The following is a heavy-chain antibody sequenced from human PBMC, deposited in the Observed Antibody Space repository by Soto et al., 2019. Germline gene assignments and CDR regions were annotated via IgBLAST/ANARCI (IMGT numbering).Heavy chain of an antibody. CDR3: AKGVRAAGYFDY. CDR2: ISGSGGST. D-gene: IGHD6-19*01. V-gene: IGHV3-23*01. CDR1: GFTFSSYA. Sequence: EVQLLESGGGLVQPGGSLRLSCAASGFTFSSYAMSWVRQAPGKGLEWVSAISGSGGSTYYADSVKGRFTISRDNSKNTLYLQMNSLRAEDTAVHYCAKGVRAAGYFDYWGQGTLVTVSS. J-gene: IGHJ4*02.